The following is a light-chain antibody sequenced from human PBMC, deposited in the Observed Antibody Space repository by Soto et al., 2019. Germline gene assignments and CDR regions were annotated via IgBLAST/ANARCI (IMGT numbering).Light chain of an antibody. Sequence: QSALTQPASVSGSPGQSITISCTGTSSDVGSYNLVSWYQQHPGTAPKLMIYEGSKRPSGVSKRFSGSKSGNTASLTISGLQAEDEAEYYCCSYAGSSTLVFGGGTKVTGL. CDR2: EGS. CDR1: SSDVGSYNL. V-gene: IGLV2-23*01. J-gene: IGLJ2*01. CDR3: CSYAGSSTLV.